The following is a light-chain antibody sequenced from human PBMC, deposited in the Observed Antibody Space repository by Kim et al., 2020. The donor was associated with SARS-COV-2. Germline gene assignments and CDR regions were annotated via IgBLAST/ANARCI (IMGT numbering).Light chain of an antibody. CDR2: GAS. CDR1: QSVSSN. V-gene: IGKV3-15*01. Sequence: FPGERAALPCRASQSVSSNLAWYQQKPGQAPRLLIYGASTRATGIPARFSGSGSGTEFTLTISSLQSEDFAVYYCQQYNNWPPMYTFGQGTKLEI. CDR3: QQYNNWPPMYT. J-gene: IGKJ2*01.